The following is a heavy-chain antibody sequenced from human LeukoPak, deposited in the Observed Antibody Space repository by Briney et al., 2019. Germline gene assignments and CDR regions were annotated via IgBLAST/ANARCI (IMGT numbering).Heavy chain of an antibody. CDR3: TRRGYSSRPRDY. Sequence: SETLSLTCAVYGGSFSGYYWSWIRQPPGKGLEWIGEINQSGSTNYNPSLKSRVTISVDTSKNQFSLKLSSVTAADTAVYYCTRRGYSSRPRDYWGQGTLVTVSS. CDR1: GGSFSGYY. D-gene: IGHD6-13*01. V-gene: IGHV4-34*01. CDR2: INQSGST. J-gene: IGHJ4*02.